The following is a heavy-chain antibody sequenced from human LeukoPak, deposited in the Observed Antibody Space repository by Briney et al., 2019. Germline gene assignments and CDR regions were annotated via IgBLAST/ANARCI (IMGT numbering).Heavy chain of an antibody. CDR1: GFTFSSYG. J-gene: IGHJ4*02. CDR2: ISYDGSNK. CDR3: ALTGASGFGAYDY. V-gene: IGHV3-30*03. Sequence: GRSLRLSCAASGFTFSSYGMHWVRQAPGKGLEWVAVISYDGSNKYYADSVKGRFTISRGNSKNTLYLQMNSLRAEDTAVYYCALTGASGFGAYDYWGQGTLVTVSS. D-gene: IGHD3-10*01.